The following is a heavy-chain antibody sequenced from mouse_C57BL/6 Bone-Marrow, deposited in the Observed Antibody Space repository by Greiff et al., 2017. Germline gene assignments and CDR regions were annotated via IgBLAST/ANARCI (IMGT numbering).Heavy chain of an antibody. V-gene: IGHV10-1*01. J-gene: IGHJ1*03. Sequence: DVQLQESGGGLVQPKGSLKLSCAASGFSFNTYAMNWVRQAPGKGLEWVARIRSKSNNYATYYADSVKDRFTISRDDSESMLYLQMNNLKTEDTAMYYCVRHDDYDGDWYFDVWGTGTTVTVSS. CDR1: GFSFNTYA. CDR2: IRSKSNNYAT. D-gene: IGHD2-4*01. CDR3: VRHDDYDGDWYFDV.